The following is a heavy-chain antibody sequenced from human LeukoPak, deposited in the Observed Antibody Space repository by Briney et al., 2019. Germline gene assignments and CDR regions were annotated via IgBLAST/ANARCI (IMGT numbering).Heavy chain of an antibody. Sequence: PGGSLRLSCAASGFTFSSYGMSWVRQAPGKGLEWVANIKQDGSEKYYVDSVKGRFTISRDNAKNSLYLQMKSLRADDTAVYYCARGYRTFDDWGQGTLVTVSS. V-gene: IGHV3-7*03. CDR1: GFTFSSYG. J-gene: IGHJ4*02. CDR2: IKQDGSEK. CDR3: ARGYRTFDD. D-gene: IGHD5-18*01.